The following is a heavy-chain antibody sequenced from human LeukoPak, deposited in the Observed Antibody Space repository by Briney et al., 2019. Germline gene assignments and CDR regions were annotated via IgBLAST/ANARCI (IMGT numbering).Heavy chain of an antibody. Sequence: ASVTVSCKASGYTFTSYYMHWVRQAPGQGLEWMGIINPSGGSTSYAQKFQGRVTMTRDTSTSTVYMELSSLRSEDTAVYYCARDQRYCSGGSCYSLEAYFDYWGQGTLVTVSS. CDR2: INPSGGST. D-gene: IGHD2-15*01. J-gene: IGHJ4*02. V-gene: IGHV1-46*03. CDR3: ARDQRYCSGGSCYSLEAYFDY. CDR1: GYTFTSYY.